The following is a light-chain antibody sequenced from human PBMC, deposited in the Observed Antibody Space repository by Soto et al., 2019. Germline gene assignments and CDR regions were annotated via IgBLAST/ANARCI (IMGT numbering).Light chain of an antibody. Sequence: EIVMPQSPETLSVSPGERSTLSCMASQSVNSNLAWYQQKPGQAPRLLIYDTSSRATGIPARFSGSRSGTELTLTISSLQSEDSAVYYCQQYNNVTPWTFGQGTKVDIK. J-gene: IGKJ1*01. CDR3: QQYNNVTPWT. CDR1: QSVNSN. CDR2: DTS. V-gene: IGKV3-15*01.